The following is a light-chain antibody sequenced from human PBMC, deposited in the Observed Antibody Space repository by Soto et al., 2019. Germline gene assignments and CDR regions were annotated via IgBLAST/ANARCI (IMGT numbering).Light chain of an antibody. CDR2: GAS. J-gene: IGKJ1*01. Sequence: EIVMTQSPATLSVSPGERATLSCRASQSVSSNLAWYQQKPGQAPRLLIYGASTRATGIPARFSGSGSGTEFTLTISRLEPEDFVLYYCQQYDSSFPAFGQGTKVDIK. CDR1: QSVSSN. V-gene: IGKV3-15*01. CDR3: QQYDSSFPA.